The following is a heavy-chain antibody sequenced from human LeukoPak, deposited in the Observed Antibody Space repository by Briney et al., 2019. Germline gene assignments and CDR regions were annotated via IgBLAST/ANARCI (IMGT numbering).Heavy chain of an antibody. Sequence: SETLSLTCTVSGGSISSSNYYWGWIRQPPGKGLEWIANIYYSGRTYYIPSLKSRVSISEDTSKNQFSLKLSSVTAADTAVYYCASEDYGDFTRLDYWGQGTLVTVSS. CDR1: GGSISSSNYY. CDR3: ASEDYGDFTRLDY. J-gene: IGHJ4*02. CDR2: IYYSGRT. D-gene: IGHD4-17*01. V-gene: IGHV4-39*01.